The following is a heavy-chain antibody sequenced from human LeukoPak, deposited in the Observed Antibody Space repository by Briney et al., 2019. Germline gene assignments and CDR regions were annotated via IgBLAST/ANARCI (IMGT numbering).Heavy chain of an antibody. CDR3: ARVSAEWLLFY. CDR2: IKQDGGEK. V-gene: IGHV3-7*01. CDR1: GFTFSIYW. J-gene: IGHJ4*02. Sequence: GGSLRLSCAASGFTFSIYWMTWVRQAPGKGLEWVANIKQDGGEKYYLDSVKGRFTISRDNAKNSLYLQMNSLRAEDTAVYYCARVSAEWLLFYWGQGTLVTVSS. D-gene: IGHD3-3*01.